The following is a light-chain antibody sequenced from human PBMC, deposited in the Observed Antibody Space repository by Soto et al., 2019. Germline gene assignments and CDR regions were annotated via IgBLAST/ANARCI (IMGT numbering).Light chain of an antibody. CDR2: GAS. V-gene: IGKV3-15*01. CDR3: QEYNDWLYT. CDR1: QSISSN. J-gene: IGKJ3*01. Sequence: EIEMTQSQATLSVSPGERATLSCRASQSISSNLAWYQQKRGQGPRLLIYGASIRATGVPARFSVSGSGTEFTLTISSLQSEDFAVYYCQEYNDWLYTFGPGTKVDVK.